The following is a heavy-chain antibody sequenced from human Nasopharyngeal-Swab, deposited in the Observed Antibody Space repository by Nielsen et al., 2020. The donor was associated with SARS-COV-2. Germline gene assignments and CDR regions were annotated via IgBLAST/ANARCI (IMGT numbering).Heavy chain of an antibody. Sequence: GESLKISCAASGFTFSSYWMSWVRQAPGKGLEWVANIKQDGSEKYYVDSVKGRFTISRDNAKNSLYLQMNSLRAEDTAAYYCARGGYSGYEYYFDYWGQGTLVTVSS. CDR1: GFTFSSYW. CDR2: IKQDGSEK. V-gene: IGHV3-7*04. J-gene: IGHJ4*02. CDR3: ARGGYSGYEYYFDY. D-gene: IGHD5-12*01.